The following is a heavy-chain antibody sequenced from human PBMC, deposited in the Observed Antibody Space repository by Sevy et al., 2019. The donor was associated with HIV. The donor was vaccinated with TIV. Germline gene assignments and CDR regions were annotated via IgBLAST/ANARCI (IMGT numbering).Heavy chain of an antibody. CDR3: ATGVVRGVITY. CDR2: ISWNSGSI. V-gene: IGHV3-9*01. J-gene: IGHJ4*02. D-gene: IGHD3-10*01. Sequence: GGSLRLSCAASGFTFDDYAMHWVRQAPGKGLEWVSGISWNSGSIGYVDSVKGRFTISRDKAKNSLYLQMNSLRAEDTALYYCATGVVRGVITYWGQGTLVTVSS. CDR1: GFTFDDYA.